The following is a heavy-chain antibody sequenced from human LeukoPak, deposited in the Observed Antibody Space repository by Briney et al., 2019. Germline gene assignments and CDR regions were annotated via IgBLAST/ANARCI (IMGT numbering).Heavy chain of an antibody. CDR3: ASSYYYDSSGYPYYFDY. D-gene: IGHD3-22*01. Sequence: SVKVSCKASGGTFSSYAISWVRQAPGQGLECMGGIIPILGTANYAQKFQGRVTITADESTSTAYMELSSLRSEDTAVYYCASSYYYDSSGYPYYFDYWGQGTLVNVSS. CDR2: IIPILGTA. CDR1: GGTFSSYA. J-gene: IGHJ4*02. V-gene: IGHV1-69*13.